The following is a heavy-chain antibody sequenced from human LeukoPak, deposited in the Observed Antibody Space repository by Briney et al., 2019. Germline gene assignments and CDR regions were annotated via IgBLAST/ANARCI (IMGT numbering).Heavy chain of an antibody. V-gene: IGHV1-2*02. Sequence: ASVKVSCKTSGFTFTYYYMLWVRRAPGQGLEWMGWINPISGATNYAQKFQGRATMTRDTSISTAYMELSRLRSDDTAVYYCAREGYCSGGRCPVAYWGQGTLVTVSS. CDR1: GFTFTYYY. D-gene: IGHD2-15*01. CDR2: INPISGAT. J-gene: IGHJ4*02. CDR3: AREGYCSGGRCPVAY.